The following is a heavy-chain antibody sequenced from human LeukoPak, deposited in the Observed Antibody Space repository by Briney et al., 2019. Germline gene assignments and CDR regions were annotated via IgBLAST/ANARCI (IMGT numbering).Heavy chain of an antibody. V-gene: IGHV3-30-3*01. CDR1: GFTFSSYA. CDR3: ASSTFIVGATGY. CDR2: ISYDGSNK. J-gene: IGHJ4*02. D-gene: IGHD1-26*01. Sequence: GGSLRLSCAASGFTFSSYAMHWARQAPGKGLEWVAVISYDGSNKYYADSVKGRFTISRDNSKNTLYLQMNSLRAEDTAVYYCASSTFIVGATGYWGQGTLVTVSS.